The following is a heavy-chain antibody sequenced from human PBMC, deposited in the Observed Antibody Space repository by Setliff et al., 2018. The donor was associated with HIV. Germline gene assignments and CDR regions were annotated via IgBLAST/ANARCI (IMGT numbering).Heavy chain of an antibody. CDR1: GLIFSTYS. CDR3: AREDYYYYGMDV. CDR2: ISSSSRSK. V-gene: IGHV3-21*01. J-gene: IGHJ6*02. Sequence: GSLRLSCEASGLIFSTYSMNWVRQAPGKGLEWVSSISSSSRSKYYADSVKGRFTISRDNAKNSLYLQMNSLTAEDTAVYYCAREDYYYYGMDVWGQGTTVTVSS.